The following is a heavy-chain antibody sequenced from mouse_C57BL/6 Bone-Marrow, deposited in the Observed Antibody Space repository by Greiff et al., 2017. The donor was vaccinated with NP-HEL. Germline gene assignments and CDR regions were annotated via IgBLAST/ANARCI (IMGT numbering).Heavy chain of an antibody. D-gene: IGHD1-1*01. J-gene: IGHJ4*01. CDR2: INPGSGGT. Sequence: QVQLQQSGAELVRPGTSVKVSCKASGYAFTNYLIEWVKQRPGQGLEWIGVINPGSGGTNYNEKFKGKATLTADKSSSTAYMQLSSLTSEDSAVYFCARFLRYTSYAIDYWGQGTSVTVSS. CDR3: ARFLRYTSYAIDY. CDR1: GYAFTNYL. V-gene: IGHV1-54*01.